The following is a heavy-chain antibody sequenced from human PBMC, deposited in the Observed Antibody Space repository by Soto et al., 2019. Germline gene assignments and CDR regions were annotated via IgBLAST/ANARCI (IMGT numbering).Heavy chain of an antibody. Sequence: QVQLVQSGAEEKKPGASVKVSCKASGYTFTSYAMHWVRQAPGQRLEWMGWINAGNGNTKYSQKFQGRVTITRDTDPSTDYMELSSLRSEDTAVYYCARIQWAVAGTGTAFDIWGPGTMVTVSS. J-gene: IGHJ3*02. CDR1: GYTFTSYA. CDR3: ARIQWAVAGTGTAFDI. V-gene: IGHV1-3*05. D-gene: IGHD6-19*01. CDR2: INAGNGNT.